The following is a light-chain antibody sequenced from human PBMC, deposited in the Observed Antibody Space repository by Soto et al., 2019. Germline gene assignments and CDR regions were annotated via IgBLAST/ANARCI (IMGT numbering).Light chain of an antibody. CDR2: GAS. CDR1: QSVNSN. CDR3: HQYNDWPLT. V-gene: IGKV3-15*01. Sequence: EKVMTQSPAALSVSPGERATLSCRASQSVNSNLAWYQQKAGQAPRLLLYGASTRATGIPARFSGSASGTEFTFTISSLQSEDSAVYYCHQYNDWPLTFGGGTKVEIK. J-gene: IGKJ4*01.